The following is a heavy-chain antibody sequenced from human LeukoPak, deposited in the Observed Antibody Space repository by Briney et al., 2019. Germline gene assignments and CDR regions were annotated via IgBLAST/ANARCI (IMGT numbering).Heavy chain of an antibody. CDR2: ITDTGGAT. V-gene: IGHV3-23*01. CDR1: EFPFSTYT. CDR3: AKMAKTSRDY. D-gene: IGHD2-2*01. Sequence: GGSLRLSCAASEFPFSTYTMSWVRQAPGKGLEWVSTITDTGGATYYADSVKGRFTISRDNSKSTLYLQMDSLRADDTAVYYCAKMAKTSRDYWGQGTLVTVSS. J-gene: IGHJ4*02.